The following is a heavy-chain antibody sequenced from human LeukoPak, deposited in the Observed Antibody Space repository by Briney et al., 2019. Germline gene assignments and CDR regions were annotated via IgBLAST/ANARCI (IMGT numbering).Heavy chain of an antibody. D-gene: IGHD2-8*01. CDR3: ARVQGMVYANFDY. Sequence: SETLSLTCTVSGGSISSGGYYWSWIRQHPGKGLEWIGYIYYSGSTYYNPSLKSRVTISVDTSKNQFSLELSSVTAADTAVYYCARVQGMVYANFDYWGQGTLVTVSS. V-gene: IGHV4-31*03. J-gene: IGHJ4*02. CDR2: IYYSGST. CDR1: GGSISSGGYY.